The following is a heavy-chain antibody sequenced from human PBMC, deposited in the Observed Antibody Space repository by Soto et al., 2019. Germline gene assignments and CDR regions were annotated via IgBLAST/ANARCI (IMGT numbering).Heavy chain of an antibody. CDR2: ISAYNGNT. Sequence: ASVKVSCKASGYTFTSYCISWVLQAPGQGLEWMGWISAYNGNTNYAQKLQGRVTMTTDTSTSTAYMELRSLRSDDTAVYYCARAVLVVIGDYFDYWGQGTLVTVSS. V-gene: IGHV1-18*01. CDR3: ARAVLVVIGDYFDY. D-gene: IGHD3-22*01. CDR1: GYTFTSYC. J-gene: IGHJ4*02.